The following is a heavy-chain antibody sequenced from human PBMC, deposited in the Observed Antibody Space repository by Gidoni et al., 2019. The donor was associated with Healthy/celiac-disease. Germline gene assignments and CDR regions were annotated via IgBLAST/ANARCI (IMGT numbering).Heavy chain of an antibody. CDR2: ISGSGGST. CDR3: AKYSRSCITPGIDI. D-gene: IGHD1-20*01. CDR1: GFTFSSYD. V-gene: IGHV3-23*04. Sequence: VQPVESGGGFVSPGGSLGLSCAASGFTFSSYDMSWVRQAPGKGLEWVSAISGSGGSTYYADSVKGRFTISRDNSKNTLYLQMNSLRAEDTAVYYCAKYSRSCITPGIDIWGQGTMVTVSS. J-gene: IGHJ3*02.